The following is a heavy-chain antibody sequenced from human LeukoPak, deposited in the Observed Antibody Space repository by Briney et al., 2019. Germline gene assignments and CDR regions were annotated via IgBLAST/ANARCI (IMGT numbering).Heavy chain of an antibody. CDR1: GGTFSSYA. Sequence: GASVKVSCKASGGTFSSYAISWVRQAPGQGLEWMGGIIPIFGTANYAQKFQGRVTITADESTSTAYMELSSLRSEDTAVYYCARDQGALLLWFGEGYAFDIWGQGTMVTVSS. J-gene: IGHJ3*02. V-gene: IGHV1-69*01. CDR3: ARDQGALLLWFGEGYAFDI. D-gene: IGHD3-10*01. CDR2: IIPIFGTA.